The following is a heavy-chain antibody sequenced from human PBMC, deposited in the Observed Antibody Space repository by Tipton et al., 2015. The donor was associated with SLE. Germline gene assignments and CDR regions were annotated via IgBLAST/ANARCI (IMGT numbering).Heavy chain of an antibody. D-gene: IGHD5-18*01. CDR2: VYPTNGDT. CDR3: VRENNGYGL. V-gene: IGHV1-2*02. CDR1: GYTFSVYF. Sequence: QLVQSGPEVKKPGASVKVSCETSGYTFSVYFIHWVRQAPGQGLGWMGWVYPTNGDTRYAEKFQGRVTMTRDTSVNTGYLGLNRLRSDDGGTYLCVRENNGYGLWGQGTLVTVSS. J-gene: IGHJ4*02.